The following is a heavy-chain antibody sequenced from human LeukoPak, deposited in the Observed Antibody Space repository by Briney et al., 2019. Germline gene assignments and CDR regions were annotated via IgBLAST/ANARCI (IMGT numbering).Heavy chain of an antibody. Sequence: PSETLSLTCTVSGGSISSYYWSWIRQPAGKGLEWIGRIYTSGSTNYNPSLKSRVTMSVDTSKNQFSLKLSSVTAADTAVYYCARRPGIAAAALEDAFDIWGQGTMVTVSS. J-gene: IGHJ3*02. CDR3: ARRPGIAAAALEDAFDI. CDR2: IYTSGST. CDR1: GGSISSYY. D-gene: IGHD6-13*01. V-gene: IGHV4-4*07.